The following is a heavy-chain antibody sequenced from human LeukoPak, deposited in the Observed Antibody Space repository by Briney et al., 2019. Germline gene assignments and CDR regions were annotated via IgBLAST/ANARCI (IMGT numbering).Heavy chain of an antibody. CDR3: AKAFDYALDV. J-gene: IGHJ6*02. V-gene: IGHV4-59*12. CDR2: VHYSGST. CDR1: GDSISNYY. Sequence: SETPSLTCSVSGDSISNYYCNWIRQPPGKGLEWIGYVHYSGSTNHNPSLKSRVTTSVDTSKNQCSLRLSSVTAADTAIYYCAKAFDYALDVWGQGTTVTVSS.